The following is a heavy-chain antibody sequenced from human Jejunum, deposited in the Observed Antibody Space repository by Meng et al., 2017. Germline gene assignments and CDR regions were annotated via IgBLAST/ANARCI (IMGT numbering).Heavy chain of an antibody. CDR1: GFTFSDHY. V-gene: IGHV3-72*01. Sequence: LSLTCAASGFTFSDHYMDWVRQAPGKGLEWVGRTRNKANSDTTEYAASVKGRFTISRDDSKNSLYLQMSSLKTEDTAVYFCTRGYSGTYVYAFDIWGQGTMVTVSS. J-gene: IGHJ3*02. CDR2: TRNKANSDTT. D-gene: IGHD1-26*01. CDR3: TRGYSGTYVYAFDI.